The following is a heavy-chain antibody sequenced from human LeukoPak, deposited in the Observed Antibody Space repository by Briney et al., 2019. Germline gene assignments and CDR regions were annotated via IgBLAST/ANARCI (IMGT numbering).Heavy chain of an antibody. V-gene: IGHV1-69*06. Sequence: GASVKVSCKASGGTFSSYAISWVRQAPGQGLEWMGGIIPIFDTANYAQKFQGRVTITADKSTSTAYMELSSLRSEDTAVYYCARSDLGGYCSSTSCYLGFDPWGQGTLVTVSS. CDR1: GGTFSSYA. CDR3: ARSDLGGYCSSTSCYLGFDP. CDR2: IIPIFDTA. J-gene: IGHJ5*02. D-gene: IGHD2-2*01.